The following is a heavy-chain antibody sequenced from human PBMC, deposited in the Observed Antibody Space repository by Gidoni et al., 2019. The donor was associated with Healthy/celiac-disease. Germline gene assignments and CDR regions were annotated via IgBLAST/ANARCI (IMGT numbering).Heavy chain of an antibody. CDR3: ARGEPHYYDSSSNWFDP. D-gene: IGHD3-22*01. Sequence: QVQLVESGGGLVKPGVSLSLSCAASGFTFSAYYKSWIRQAPGKGLEWVSYISSSSSYTNYADSVKGRFTISRDNAKNSLYLQMNSLRAEDTAVYYCARGEPHYYDSSSNWFDPWGQGTLVTVSS. CDR1: GFTFSAYY. V-gene: IGHV3-11*06. CDR2: ISSSSSYT. J-gene: IGHJ5*02.